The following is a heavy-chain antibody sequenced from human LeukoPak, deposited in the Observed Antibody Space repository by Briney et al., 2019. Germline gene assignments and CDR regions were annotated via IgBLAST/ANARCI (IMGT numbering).Heavy chain of an antibody. CDR1: GGSISSSSYY. V-gene: IGHV4-39*01. CDR2: IYYSGST. CDR3: ARQLRSGYDYDY. J-gene: IGHJ4*02. D-gene: IGHD5-12*01. Sequence: SETLSLTCTVPGGSISSSSYYWGWIRQPPGKGLEWIGSIYYSGSTYYNPSLKSRVTISVDTSKNQFSLKLSSVTAADTAVYYCARQLRSGYDYDYWGQGTLVTVSS.